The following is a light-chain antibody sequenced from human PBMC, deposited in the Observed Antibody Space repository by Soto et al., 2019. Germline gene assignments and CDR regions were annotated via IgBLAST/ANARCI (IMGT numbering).Light chain of an antibody. CDR2: GAS. CDR3: QQYGSSSWT. Sequence: EIVLTQSPGTLSLSPGERATLSCRASQSVSSSYLAWYQQQPGQAPRLLIYGASSRATGIPDRSSGSGSGTDFTLTISRLEPEDFAVYYCQQYGSSSWTFGQGTKVDIK. CDR1: QSVSSSY. V-gene: IGKV3-20*01. J-gene: IGKJ1*01.